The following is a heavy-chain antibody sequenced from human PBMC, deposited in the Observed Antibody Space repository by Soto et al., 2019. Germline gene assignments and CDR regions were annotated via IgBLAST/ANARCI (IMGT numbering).Heavy chain of an antibody. CDR1: GGSIGNYY. D-gene: IGHD2-15*01. V-gene: IGHV4-59*01. J-gene: IGHJ2*01. CDR2: TYYRGNI. Sequence: SETLSLTCSVSGGSIGNYYWSWIRQSPGKGLEWIGYTYYRGNINYKSSLKSRSTISVDTSSNQFSLKLSSVTAADTAVYYCARSGGSSEFINPEADWYFDLWGRGTLVTVSS. CDR3: ARSGGSSEFINPEADWYFDL.